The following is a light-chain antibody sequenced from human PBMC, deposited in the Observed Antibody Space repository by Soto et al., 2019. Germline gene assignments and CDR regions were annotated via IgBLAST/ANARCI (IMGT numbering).Light chain of an antibody. Sequence: DIVMTQSPDSLAVSLGERATIDCKSSQSVLCSSNNKNYLAWYQQKPGQPPKLLIYWASTRESGVPDRFSGSGSGTEFTLTISSLQAEDVAVYYCQQYYSTPLTFGGGTKVEIK. CDR3: QQYYSTPLT. J-gene: IGKJ4*01. CDR2: WAS. CDR1: QSVLCSSNNKNY. V-gene: IGKV4-1*01.